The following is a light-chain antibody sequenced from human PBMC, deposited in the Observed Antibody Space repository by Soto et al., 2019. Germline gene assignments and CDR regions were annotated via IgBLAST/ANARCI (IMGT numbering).Light chain of an antibody. V-gene: IGKV3-15*01. Sequence: EIVMTQSPATLSLSPGERATLSCRASQSVSSNLAWYQQQPGQPPRLLIYGASTRATGIPARFSGSGSGTEFTLTISSLQSEDFAVYYCQQYNNSPPLTFGGGTKVQIK. CDR3: QQYNNSPPLT. CDR1: QSVSSN. J-gene: IGKJ4*01. CDR2: GAS.